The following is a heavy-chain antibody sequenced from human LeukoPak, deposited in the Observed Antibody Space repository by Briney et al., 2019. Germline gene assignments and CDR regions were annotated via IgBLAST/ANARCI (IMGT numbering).Heavy chain of an antibody. V-gene: IGHV3-53*01. CDR3: ARVEVVPAAIPDGFDI. CDR2: IYSGGST. CDR1: GFSFSDNY. D-gene: IGHD2-2*01. J-gene: IGHJ3*02. Sequence: PGGSLRLSCAASGFSFSDNYMSWVRQAPGKGLEWVSVIYSGGSTYYADSVKGRFTISRDNSKNTLYLQMNSLTAEDTAVYYCARVEVVPAAIPDGFDIWGQGTMVTVSS.